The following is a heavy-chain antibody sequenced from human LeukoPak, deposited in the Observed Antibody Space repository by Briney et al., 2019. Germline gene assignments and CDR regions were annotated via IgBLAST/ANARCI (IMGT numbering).Heavy chain of an antibody. J-gene: IGHJ4*02. CDR2: IFPSGGEI. CDR1: GFTFSSYA. V-gene: IGHV3-23*01. Sequence: GGSLRLSCAASGFTFSSYAMIWVRQPPGKGREWVSSIFPSGGEIHYADSVRGRFTISRDNSKSTLSLQMNSLRAEDTAIYYCATYRQVLLPFESWGQGTLVTVSS. D-gene: IGHD2-8*02. CDR3: ATYRQVLLPFES.